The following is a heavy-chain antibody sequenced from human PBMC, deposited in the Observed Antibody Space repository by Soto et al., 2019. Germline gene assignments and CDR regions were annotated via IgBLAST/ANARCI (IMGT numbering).Heavy chain of an antibody. D-gene: IGHD6-19*01. Sequence: SETLSLTCAVYGGSFSGYYWSWIRQPPGKGLEWIGEINHSGSTNYNPSLKSRVTISVDTSKNQFSLKLSSVTAADTAVYYCARGNSGWYYYFAYWGQGTLVIVSS. CDR2: INHSGST. J-gene: IGHJ4*02. CDR1: GGSFSGYY. CDR3: ARGNSGWYYYFAY. V-gene: IGHV4-34*01.